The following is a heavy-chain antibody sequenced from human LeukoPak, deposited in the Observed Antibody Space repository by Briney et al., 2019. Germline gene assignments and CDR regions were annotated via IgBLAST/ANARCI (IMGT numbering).Heavy chain of an antibody. CDR1: GGSISSYY. J-gene: IGHJ5*02. CDR3: AREKGPKLLWFGEPSYWFDP. Sequence: SETLSLTCTVSGGSISSYYWSWIRQPAGKGLEWIGRIYTSGSTNYNPSLKRRVTMSVDTSKNQFSLKLSSVTAADTAVYYCAREKGPKLLWFGEPSYWFDPWGQGTLVTVSS. D-gene: IGHD3-10*01. V-gene: IGHV4-4*07. CDR2: IYTSGST.